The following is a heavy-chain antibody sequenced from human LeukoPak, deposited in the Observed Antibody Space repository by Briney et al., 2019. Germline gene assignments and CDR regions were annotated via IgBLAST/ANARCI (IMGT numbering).Heavy chain of an antibody. D-gene: IGHD1-1*01. CDR2: FDPEDGET. Sequence: ASVKVSCKVSGYTLTELSMHWVRQAPGKGLEWMGGFDPEDGETIYAQKFQGRVTMTEDTSTDTAYMELSSLRSEDTAVYYCATVQLEQTRGNAFDIWGQGTMVTVSS. J-gene: IGHJ3*02. CDR3: ATVQLEQTRGNAFDI. V-gene: IGHV1-24*01. CDR1: GYTLTELS.